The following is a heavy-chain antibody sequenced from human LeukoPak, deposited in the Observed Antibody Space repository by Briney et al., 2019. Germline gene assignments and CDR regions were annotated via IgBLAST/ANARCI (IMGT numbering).Heavy chain of an antibody. V-gene: IGHV4-61*09. CDR3: ARGGSGNYYRVGGDNWFDP. CDR1: GDSINSGNNY. Sequence: SETLSLTCTVSGDSINSGNNYWSWIRQPAGKGPEWIGHIYSSGTTNYNPSLKSRVTISVDTSKNQFSLKLSSVTAADTAVYYCARGGSGNYYRVGGDNWFDPWGQGTLVTVSS. D-gene: IGHD3-10*01. CDR2: IYSSGTT. J-gene: IGHJ5*02.